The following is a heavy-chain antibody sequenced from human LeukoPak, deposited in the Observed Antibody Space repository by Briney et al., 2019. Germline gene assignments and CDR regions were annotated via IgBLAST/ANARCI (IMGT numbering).Heavy chain of an antibody. Sequence: ASVKVSCKASGYTFTFYYIYWVRQAPGQGLEWMGIINPTGGSTTYAQKFQGRVAMTSDMSTNTLYMELSSLRSEDTAVYFCAREGYCSGSICYSFDYWGQGTLVIVSA. CDR1: GYTFTFYY. CDR3: AREGYCSGSICYSFDY. CDR2: INPTGGST. V-gene: IGHV1-46*01. D-gene: IGHD2-15*01. J-gene: IGHJ4*02.